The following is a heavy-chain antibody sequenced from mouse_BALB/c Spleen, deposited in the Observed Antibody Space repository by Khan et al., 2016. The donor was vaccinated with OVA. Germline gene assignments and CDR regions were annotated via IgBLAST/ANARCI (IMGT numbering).Heavy chain of an antibody. D-gene: IGHD2-13*01. CDR2: ISDGGSYT. CDR3: IRGYYGDPFAY. Sequence: EVELVESGGGLVKPGGSLTLSCVASGFTFSDYYMYWVRQTPEKRLEWVATISDGGSYTYYPDSVKGRFTISRDDAENNLYLQMSSLKSEDTAMYYCIRGYYGDPFAYWGQGTLVTVSA. CDR1: GFTFSDYY. V-gene: IGHV5-4*02. J-gene: IGHJ3*01.